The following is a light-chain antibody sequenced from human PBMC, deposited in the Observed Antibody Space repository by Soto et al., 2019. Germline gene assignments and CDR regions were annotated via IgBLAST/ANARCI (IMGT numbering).Light chain of an antibody. CDR3: MQATQSYT. CDR1: QSLVHIDGNTY. J-gene: IGKJ2*01. CDR2: KIS. V-gene: IGKV2-24*01. Sequence: DIVLTQTRLSSPVTLGQPASISCRSSQSLVHIDGNTYFNWLQQRPGQPPRLLIYKISNRFPGVPDRFSGNGAGTDFTLKISRVEAEDVGVYYCMQATQSYTFGQGTRLEIK.